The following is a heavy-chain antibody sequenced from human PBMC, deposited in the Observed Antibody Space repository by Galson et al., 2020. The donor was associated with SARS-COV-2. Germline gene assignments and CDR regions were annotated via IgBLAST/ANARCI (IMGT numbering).Heavy chain of an antibody. CDR1: GASISSGSYY. D-gene: IGHD3-3*01. CDR3: ARGNSPCVTIFGVLTGTCGMDV. CDR2: IYKSGNT. Sequence: SETLSLTCTVSGASISSGSYYWSWIRQPAGQGLEWIGRIYKSGNTNYNPSLRSQVTISLDTSKNQFSLKLTSVTAADTAVYYCARGNSPCVTIFGVLTGTCGMDVWGQGTTVTVSS. V-gene: IGHV4-61*02. J-gene: IGHJ6*02.